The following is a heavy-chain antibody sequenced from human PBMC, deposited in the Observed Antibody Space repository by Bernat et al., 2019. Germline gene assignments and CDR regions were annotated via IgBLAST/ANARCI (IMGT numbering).Heavy chain of an antibody. J-gene: IGHJ4*02. V-gene: IGHV3-15*07. CDR2: IKSKTDGGTT. CDR3: TTGNNWNDRFDY. Sequence: EVQLVESGGGLVKPGGSLRLPCAASGFTFSNAWMNWVRQAPGKGLEWVGRIKSKTDGGTTDYAAPVKGRFTISRDDSKNTLYLQMNSLKTEDTAVYYCTTGNNWNDRFDYWGQGTLVTVSS. CDR1: GFTFSNAW. D-gene: IGHD1-20*01.